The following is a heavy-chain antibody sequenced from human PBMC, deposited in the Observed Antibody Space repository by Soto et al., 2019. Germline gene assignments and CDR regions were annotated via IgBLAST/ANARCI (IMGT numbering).Heavy chain of an antibody. J-gene: IGHJ5*02. D-gene: IGHD2-2*01. CDR2: IYPGDSDT. V-gene: IGHV5-51*01. CDR1: GYSFTSYG. CDR3: ARGYCTTTICDPWFDP. Sequence: PAESLTIYCTVVGYSFTSYGIVWVPQMPGKGLEWMGIIYPGDSDTRYSPSFQGQVTISADKSITTAYLQWSSLKASDTAMYYCARGYCTTTICDPWFDPWGQGTLVTVSS.